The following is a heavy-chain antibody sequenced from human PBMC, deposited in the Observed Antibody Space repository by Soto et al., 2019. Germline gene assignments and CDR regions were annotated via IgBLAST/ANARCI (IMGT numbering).Heavy chain of an antibody. CDR2: ISGSGGST. CDR1: GFTFSSYA. CDR3: AKDKGHSSGWYYFDY. D-gene: IGHD6-19*01. V-gene: IGHV3-23*01. J-gene: IGHJ4*02. Sequence: GSLRLSCAASGFTFSSYAMSWVRQAPGKGLEWVSAISGSGGSTYYADSVKGRFTISRDNSKNTLYLQMNSLRAEDMAVYYRAKDKGHSSGWYYFDYWGQGTLVTVSS.